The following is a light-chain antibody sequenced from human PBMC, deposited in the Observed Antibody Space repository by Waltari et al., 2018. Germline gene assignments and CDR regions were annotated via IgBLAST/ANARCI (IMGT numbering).Light chain of an antibody. V-gene: IGKV3-20*01. Sequence: EIVLTQSPGTLSLSPGERATLSCRASQSVSSSYLAWYQQKPGQAPRRRIYGASSRATGIPDRFSGSGSGTDFTLTSSRLEPEDFAVYYCQQYGSSPLTFGGGTKVEIK. CDR2: GAS. CDR1: QSVSSSY. J-gene: IGKJ4*01. CDR3: QQYGSSPLT.